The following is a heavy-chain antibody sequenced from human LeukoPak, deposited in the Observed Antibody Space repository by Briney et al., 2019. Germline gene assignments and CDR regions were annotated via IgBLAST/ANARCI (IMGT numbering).Heavy chain of an antibody. J-gene: IGHJ4*02. V-gene: IGHV4-30-4*08. D-gene: IGHD5-18*01. CDR3: ARGPTVTSDTAMVDY. CDR2: IYYSGST. Sequence: SETLSLTCTVPGGSISSGDYYWSWIRQPPGKGLEWIGYIYYSGSTYYNPSLKSRVTISVDTSKNQFSLRLSSVTAADTAVYYCARGPTVTSDTAMVDYWGQGTLVTVSS. CDR1: GGSISSGDYY.